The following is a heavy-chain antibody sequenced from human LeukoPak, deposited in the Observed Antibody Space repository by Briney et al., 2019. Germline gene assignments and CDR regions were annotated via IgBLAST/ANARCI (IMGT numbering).Heavy chain of an antibody. CDR2: INSDESST. D-gene: IGHD6-13*01. CDR3: TRVFVGDEYSSSGY. V-gene: IGHV3-74*01. CDR1: GFTFSRYY. J-gene: IGHJ4*02. Sequence: GGSLRLSCAASGFTFSRYYMHWVRQAPGKGLVWVSRINSDESSTTYADSVKGRFTISRDNAKNTLYLQMNSLKVEDTAVYYCTRVFVGDEYSSSGYWGQGPLVTVSS.